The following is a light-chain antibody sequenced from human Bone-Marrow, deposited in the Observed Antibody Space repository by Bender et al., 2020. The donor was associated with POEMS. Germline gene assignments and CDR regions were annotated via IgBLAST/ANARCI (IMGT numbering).Light chain of an antibody. V-gene: IGLV1-44*01. CDR1: SSNIGGNA. Sequence: ISCSGSSSNIGGNAVNWWQQLPGTAPKLLIYGNDQRPSGVPDRFSGSKSGTSASLAISGLQSEDEADYFCSAWDDILNGWVFGGGTELTVL. CDR2: GND. CDR3: SAWDDILNGWV. J-gene: IGLJ3*02.